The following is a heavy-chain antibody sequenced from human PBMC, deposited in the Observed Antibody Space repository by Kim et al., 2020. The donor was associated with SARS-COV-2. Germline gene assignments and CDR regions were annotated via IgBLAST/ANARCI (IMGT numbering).Heavy chain of an antibody. CDR3: ARLGRSLLDDYYYYGMDV. CDR2: IYYSGST. CDR1: GGSISSSSYY. D-gene: IGHD1-26*01. V-gene: IGHV4-39*01. Sequence: SETLSLTCTVSGGSISSSSYYWGWIRQPPGKGLEWIGSIYYSGSTYYNPSLKSRVTISVDTSKNQFSLKLSSVTAADTAVYYCARLGRSLLDDYYYYGMDVWGQGTTVTVSS. J-gene: IGHJ6*02.